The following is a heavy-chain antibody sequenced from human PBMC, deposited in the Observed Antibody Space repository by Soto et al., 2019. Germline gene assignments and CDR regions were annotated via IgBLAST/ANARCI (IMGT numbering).Heavy chain of an antibody. CDR2: INPNSGGT. J-gene: IGHJ6*02. CDR3: ARDLAPRFYDSSGYYYYYYGMDV. CDR1: GYAFTVYY. Sequence: ASVNVSCKASGYAFTVYYMHWVRQAPGQGLEWMGWINPNSGGTNYAQKFQGWVTMTRDTSISTAYMELSRLRSDDTAVYYCARDLAPRFYDSSGYYYYYYGMDVWGQGTTVTVSS. V-gene: IGHV1-2*04. D-gene: IGHD3-22*01.